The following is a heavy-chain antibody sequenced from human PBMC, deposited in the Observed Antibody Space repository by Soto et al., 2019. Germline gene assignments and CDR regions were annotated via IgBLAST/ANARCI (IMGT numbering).Heavy chain of an antibody. V-gene: IGHV1-24*01. CDR2: FDPEDGET. CDR3: ATGIKSSGYYWLEYFQH. D-gene: IGHD3-22*01. CDR1: GYTLTELS. J-gene: IGHJ1*01. Sequence: ASVKVSCKVSGYTLTELSMHWVRQAPGKGLEWMGGFDPEDGETIYAQKFQGRVTMTEDTSTDTAYMELSSLRSEDTAVYYCATGIKSSGYYWLEYFQHWGQGTLVTVS.